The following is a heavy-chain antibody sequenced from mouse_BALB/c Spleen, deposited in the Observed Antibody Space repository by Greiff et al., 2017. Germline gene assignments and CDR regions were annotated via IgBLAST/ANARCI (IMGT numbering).Heavy chain of an antibody. V-gene: IGHV1-9*01. J-gene: IGHJ4*01. D-gene: IGHD1-1*01. Sequence: QVQLQQSGAELMKPGASVKISCTATGYTFSSYWIAWVKQRPGHGLEWIGEILPGSGSTNYNEKFKGKATFTADTSSNTAYMQLSSLTSEDSDVYYCARRHDYGSTVDAMDYWGQGTSVTVSS. CDR1: GYTFSSYW. CDR3: ARRHDYGSTVDAMDY. CDR2: ILPGSGST.